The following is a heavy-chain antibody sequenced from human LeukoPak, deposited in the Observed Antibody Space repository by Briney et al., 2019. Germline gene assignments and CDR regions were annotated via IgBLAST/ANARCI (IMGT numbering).Heavy chain of an antibody. CDR3: ARDDGQQRSFDY. D-gene: IGHD6-13*01. CDR2: INHSGST. CDR1: GGSFSGYY. V-gene: IGHV4-34*01. J-gene: IGHJ4*02. Sequence: SETLSLTCAVYGGSFSGYYWSWIRQPPGKGLEWIGEINHSGSTNYNPSLKSRVTISVDTSKNQFSLKLTSVTAADTAVYYCARDDGQQRSFDYWGQGTLVTVSS.